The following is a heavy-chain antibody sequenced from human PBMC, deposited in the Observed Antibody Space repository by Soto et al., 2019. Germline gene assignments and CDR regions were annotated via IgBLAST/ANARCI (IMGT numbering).Heavy chain of an antibody. CDR2: ISYDGSNK. Sequence: QVQLVESGGGVVQPGRSPRLSCVASGFSSSNYFMHWVRQAPGKGQEWVAAISYDGSNKHYLDAVKGRFTISRDNSKNTLYLQMNSLRGEDTAVYSCVRGDPYYGMDVWGQGTTVTVSS. D-gene: IGHD2-21*02. J-gene: IGHJ6*02. CDR3: VRGDPYYGMDV. CDR1: GFSSSNYF. V-gene: IGHV3-30*03.